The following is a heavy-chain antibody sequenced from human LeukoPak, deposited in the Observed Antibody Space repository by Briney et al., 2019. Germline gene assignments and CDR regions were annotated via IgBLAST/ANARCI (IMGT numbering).Heavy chain of an antibody. D-gene: IGHD3-22*01. V-gene: IGHV3-30*18. Sequence: GGSLRLSCAASGFTFSDFAMIWVRQAPGKGLEWVAVISYDGSNKYYADSVKGRFTISRDNSKNTLYLQMNSLRAEDTAVYYCEKDYRNYDSSGYYYVSHSLDYWGQGTLVTVSS. CDR1: GFTFSDFA. CDR2: ISYDGSNK. J-gene: IGHJ4*02. CDR3: EKDYRNYDSSGYYYVSHSLDY.